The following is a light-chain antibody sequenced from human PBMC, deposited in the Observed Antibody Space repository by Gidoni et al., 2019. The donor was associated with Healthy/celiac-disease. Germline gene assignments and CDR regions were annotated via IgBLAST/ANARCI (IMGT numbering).Light chain of an antibody. CDR1: KLGDKY. V-gene: IGLV3-1*01. J-gene: IGLJ2*01. CDR2: QDS. CDR3: QAWGSSVAV. Sequence: SYELTQPPSVSVPPGQTASITCSGDKLGDKYACWYQQEPGQSPVLVIYQDSKRPSGIPERFSGSNSGNTATLTISGTQAMYEADYYCQAWGSSVAVFGGVPKLTVL.